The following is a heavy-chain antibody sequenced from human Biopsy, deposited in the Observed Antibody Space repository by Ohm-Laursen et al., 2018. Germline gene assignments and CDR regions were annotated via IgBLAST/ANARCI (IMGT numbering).Heavy chain of an antibody. CDR2: IYSGGST. D-gene: IGHD6-19*01. V-gene: IGHV3-53*01. CDR1: GFTVSSNY. CDR3: ARSGWPENDAFDI. J-gene: IGHJ3*02. Sequence: SLRLSCSASGFTVSSNYMSWVRQAPGKGLEWVSVIYSGGSTYYADSVKGRFTISRDNSKNTLYLQMNSLRAEGTAVYYCARSGWPENDAFDIWGQGTMVTVSS.